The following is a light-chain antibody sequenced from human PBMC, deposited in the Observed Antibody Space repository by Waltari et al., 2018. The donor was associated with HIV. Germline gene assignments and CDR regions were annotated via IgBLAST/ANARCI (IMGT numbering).Light chain of an antibody. V-gene: IGLV4-69*01. J-gene: IGLJ3*02. CDR2: LNSDGSH. CDR3: QSWDNGVRV. CDR1: SGQSSYS. Sequence: QLALTQSPSASASLGASVRLTCTLSSGQSSYSIARHQQQPEKGPRFLMRLNSDGSHTRGDGIPDRFSGSASGAERYLTISSLQSEDEADYYCQSWDNGVRVFGGGTKLTVL.